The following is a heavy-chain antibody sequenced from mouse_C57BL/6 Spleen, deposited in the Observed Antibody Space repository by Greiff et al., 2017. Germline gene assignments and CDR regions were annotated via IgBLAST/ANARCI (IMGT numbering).Heavy chain of an antibody. CDR3: APYYYGSPAWFAY. CDR2: LYPGDGDT. CDR1: GYAFSSSW. J-gene: IGHJ3*01. D-gene: IGHD1-1*01. V-gene: IGHV1-82*01. Sequence: VQLQQSGPELVKPGASVKISCKASGYAFSSSWMNWVKQRPGKGLEWIGRLYPGDGDTNYNGKFKGKATLTADKSSSTAYMQLSSLTSEDSAVYFCAPYYYGSPAWFAYWGQGTLVTVSA.